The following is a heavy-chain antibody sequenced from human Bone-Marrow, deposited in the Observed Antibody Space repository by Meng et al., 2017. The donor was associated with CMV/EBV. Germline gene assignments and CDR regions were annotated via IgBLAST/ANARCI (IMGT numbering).Heavy chain of an antibody. CDR1: GGSISSSSYY. Sequence: SETLSLTCTVSGGSISSSSYYWGWIRQPPGKGLEWIGSIYYSGSTYYNPSLKSRVTISVDTSKNQFSLKLSSVTAVDTAVYYCALSGGYYSGRLGYYFDYWGQGTLVTVSS. CDR3: ALSGGYYSGRLGYYFDY. V-gene: IGHV4-39*07. CDR2: IYYSGST. D-gene: IGHD3-22*01. J-gene: IGHJ4*02.